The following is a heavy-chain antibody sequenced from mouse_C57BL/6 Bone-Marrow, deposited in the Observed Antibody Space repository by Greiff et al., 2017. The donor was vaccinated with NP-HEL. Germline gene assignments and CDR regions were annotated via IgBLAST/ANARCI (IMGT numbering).Heavy chain of an antibody. CDR1: GFTFSSYA. J-gene: IGHJ3*01. Sequence: EVKLVESGGGLVKPGGSLKLSCAASGFTFSSYAMSWVRQTPEKRLEWVATISDGGSYTYYPDNVKGRFTISRDNAKNNLYLQMSHLKSEDTAMYYCAMVTRGFAYWGQGTLVTVSA. CDR2: ISDGGSYT. D-gene: IGHD2-2*01. V-gene: IGHV5-4*03. CDR3: AMVTRGFAY.